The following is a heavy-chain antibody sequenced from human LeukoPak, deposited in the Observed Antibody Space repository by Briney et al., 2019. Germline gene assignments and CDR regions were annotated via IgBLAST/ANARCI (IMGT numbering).Heavy chain of an antibody. D-gene: IGHD3-3*01. V-gene: IGHV3-23*01. CDR1: GLTLSTYA. J-gene: IGHJ4*02. Sequence: GGSLRLSCAASGLTLSTYAMSWVRQAPGKGLEWVSAISGGGGSTYYADSVKGRFIISRDNSKNTLYLQMNSLRAEDTAVYYCARDVYYDFWSGYYKDYWGQGTLVTVSS. CDR3: ARDVYYDFWSGYYKDY. CDR2: ISGGGGST.